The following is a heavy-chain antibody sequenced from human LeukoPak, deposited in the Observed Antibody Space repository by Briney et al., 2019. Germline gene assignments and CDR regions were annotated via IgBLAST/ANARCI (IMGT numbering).Heavy chain of an antibody. D-gene: IGHD1-14*01. CDR3: ARDNTGDFDL. CDR1: GGSISSYY. J-gene: IGHJ2*01. V-gene: IGHV4-59*01. CDR2: IYYSGST. Sequence: SSETLSLTCTVSGGSISSYYWSWIRQPPGKRLEWIAYIYYSGSTNYNPSLKSRVTISVDTSKNQFSLKLSSVTAADTAVYYCARDNTGDFDLWGRGTLVTVSS.